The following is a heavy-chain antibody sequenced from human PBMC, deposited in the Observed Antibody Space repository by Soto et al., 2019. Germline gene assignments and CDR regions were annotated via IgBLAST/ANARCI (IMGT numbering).Heavy chain of an antibody. CDR1: GGSISSYY. J-gene: IGHJ4*02. V-gene: IGHV4-59*01. Sequence: PSETLSLTCTVAGGSISSYYRSWIRQRPGKGLEWIGYIYYSGSTNYNPSLKSRVTISVDTSKNQFSLKLSSVTAADTAVYYCARETPRHTAMDPFFDYWGQGPLVTVSS. CDR3: ARETPRHTAMDPFFDY. D-gene: IGHD5-18*01. CDR2: IYYSGST.